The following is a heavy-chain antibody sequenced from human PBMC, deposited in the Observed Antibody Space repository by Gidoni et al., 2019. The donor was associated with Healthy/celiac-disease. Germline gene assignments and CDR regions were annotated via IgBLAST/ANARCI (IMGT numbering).Heavy chain of an antibody. D-gene: IGHD6-13*01. CDR1: GFTFSSYS. CDR2: ISSSSSYI. Sequence: EVQLVESGGGLVKPGGSLRLSCAASGFTFSSYSMNWVRQAPGKGLEWVSSISSSSSYIYYADSVKGRFTISRDNAKNSLYLQMNSLRAEDTAVYYCARDAAAAAPDGYYYGMDVWGQGTTVTVSS. CDR3: ARDAAAAAPDGYYYGMDV. V-gene: IGHV3-21*01. J-gene: IGHJ6*02.